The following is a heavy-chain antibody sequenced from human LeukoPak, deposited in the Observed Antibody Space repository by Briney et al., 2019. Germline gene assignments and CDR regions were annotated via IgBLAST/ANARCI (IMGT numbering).Heavy chain of an antibody. D-gene: IGHD6-13*01. CDR3: STSPSFGSSWYRFNY. CDR2: ISGRDGRT. Sequence: GGSLRLSCEVSGLTFYTYAMSWVRQAPGKGLEWVSAISGRDGRTYYSDSVKGRFTISRDNSQNTLYLQMKTLRAEDTAVYYCSTSPSFGSSWYRFNYWGQGALVIVSS. V-gene: IGHV3-23*01. J-gene: IGHJ4*02. CDR1: GLTFYTYA.